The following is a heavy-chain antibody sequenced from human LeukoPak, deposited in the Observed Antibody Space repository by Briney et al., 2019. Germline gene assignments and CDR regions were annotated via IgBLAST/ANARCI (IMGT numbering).Heavy chain of an antibody. CDR3: ARHGRGTATGRYFDL. CDR1: GGSISSYY. CDR2: IYYSGST. V-gene: IGHV4-59*05. D-gene: IGHD4-17*01. Sequence: SETLSLTCTVSGGSISSYYWSWIRQPPGKGLEWIGSIYYSGSTYYNPSLKSRVTISVDTSKNQFSLKLSSVTAADTAVYYCARHGRGTATGRYFDLWGRGTLVTVSS. J-gene: IGHJ2*01.